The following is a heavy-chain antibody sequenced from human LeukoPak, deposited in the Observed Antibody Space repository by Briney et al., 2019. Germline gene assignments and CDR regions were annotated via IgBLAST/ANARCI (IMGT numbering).Heavy chain of an antibody. J-gene: IGHJ6*02. Sequence: SVKLCCKSSGYAFTGYYVHWVRDAPAQGLEWVRGITPKSGGTNYAQKCHGRVTMTRDTSISTAYMELSRLRSDDTAVYCIAIRGIVVVVAARPSLCGVWGQGNTVTVS. V-gene: IGHV1-2*02. CDR3: AIRGIVVVVAARPSLCGV. D-gene: IGHD2-15*01. CDR2: ITPKSGGT. CDR1: GYAFTGYY.